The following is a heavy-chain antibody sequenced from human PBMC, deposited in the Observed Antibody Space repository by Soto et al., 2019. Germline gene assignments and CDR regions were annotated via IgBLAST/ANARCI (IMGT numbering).Heavy chain of an antibody. J-gene: IGHJ4*02. CDR3: ARSVAVPGAHIDY. D-gene: IGHD6-19*01. CDR1: VGSISGSY. V-gene: IGHV4-59*01. Sequence: PSETLSLTCSVSVGSISGSYWSWIRRSPGKGLEWLGYVYYTGSTNYSPSLRSRVSISVDTSKNEFSLRLSSVTAADTAVYFCARSVAVPGAHIDYWGQGTQVTVSS. CDR2: VYYTGST.